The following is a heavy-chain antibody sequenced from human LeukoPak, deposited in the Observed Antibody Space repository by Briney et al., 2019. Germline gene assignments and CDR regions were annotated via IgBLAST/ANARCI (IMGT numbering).Heavy chain of an antibody. J-gene: IGHJ1*01. CDR1: GFTFSSYS. CDR3: AREDDPIVYFQH. CDR2: ISSSSSYI. Sequence: GGSLRLPCAASGFTFSSYSMNWVRQAPGKGLEWVSSISSSSSYIYYADSVKGRFTISRDNAKNSLYLQMNSLRAEDTAVYYCAREDDPIVYFQHWGQGTLVTVSS. V-gene: IGHV3-21*01. D-gene: IGHD3-16*02.